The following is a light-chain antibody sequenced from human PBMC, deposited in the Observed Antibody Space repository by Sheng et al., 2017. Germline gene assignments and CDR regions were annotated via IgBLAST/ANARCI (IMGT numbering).Light chain of an antibody. J-gene: IGLJ3*02. CDR2: SND. Sequence: QSVLTQPPSTSGAPGHGVTISCSGSNSNIGSNTVVWYQQLPGTAPKLLLYSNDQRPSGAPDRFSGSKSDTSASLAISGLQSEDEAEYHCAAWDDNLKAWVFGGGTKLTVL. CDR3: AAWDDNLKAWV. V-gene: IGLV1-44*01. CDR1: NSNIGSNT.